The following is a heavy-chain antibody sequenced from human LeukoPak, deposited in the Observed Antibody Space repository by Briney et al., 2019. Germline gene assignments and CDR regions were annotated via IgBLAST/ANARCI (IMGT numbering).Heavy chain of an antibody. CDR3: ARHRRGYCTNGVCKVVVDYFDY. Sequence: PSETLSLTCTVSGGSISSYYWSWIRQPPGKGLEWIGYIYYSGSTNYNPSLKSRVTISVDTSKNQFSLKLSSVTAADTAVHYCARHRRGYCTNGVCKVVVDYFDYWGQGTLVTVSS. V-gene: IGHV4-59*08. CDR1: GGSISSYY. D-gene: IGHD2-8*01. J-gene: IGHJ4*02. CDR2: IYYSGST.